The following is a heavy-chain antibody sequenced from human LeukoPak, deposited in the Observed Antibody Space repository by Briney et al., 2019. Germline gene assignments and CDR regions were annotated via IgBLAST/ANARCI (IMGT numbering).Heavy chain of an antibody. V-gene: IGHV3-23*01. CDR3: ARQWLVPGWFDP. Sequence: PGGSLRLSCAASGFTFSSYAMSWVRQAPGKGLEWVSAISGSGGSTYYADSVKGRFTISRDNSKNTLYLQMNSLRAEDTAVYYCARQWLVPGWFDPWGQGTLVTVSS. D-gene: IGHD6-19*01. CDR1: GFTFSSYA. CDR2: ISGSGGST. J-gene: IGHJ5*02.